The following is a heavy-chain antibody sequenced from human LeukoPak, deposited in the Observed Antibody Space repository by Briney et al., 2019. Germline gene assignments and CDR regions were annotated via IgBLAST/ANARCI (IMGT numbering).Heavy chain of an antibody. D-gene: IGHD6-13*01. CDR2: IYYSGST. Sequence: SETLSLTCTVSGGSISSYYWSWIRQPPGKGLEWIGYIYYSGSTNYNPSLKSRVTISVDTSKNQFSLKLSSVTAADTAVYYCARHQYSSSWVFDYWGQGTLVTVSS. V-gene: IGHV4-59*08. CDR1: GGSISSYY. J-gene: IGHJ4*02. CDR3: ARHQYSSSWVFDY.